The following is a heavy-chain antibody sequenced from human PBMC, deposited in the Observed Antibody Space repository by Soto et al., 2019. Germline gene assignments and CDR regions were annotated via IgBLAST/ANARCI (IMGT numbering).Heavy chain of an antibody. CDR3: ARHHRAGILDY. Sequence: SDTLSLTCTVSGGSISSYYWSWIRQPPGKGLEWIGYIYYSGSTNYNPSLKSRVTISVDTSKNQFSLKLSSVTAADTAVYYCARHHRAGILDYWGQGTLVTVSS. CDR2: IYYSGST. J-gene: IGHJ4*02. CDR1: GGSISSYY. V-gene: IGHV4-59*08. D-gene: IGHD1-20*01.